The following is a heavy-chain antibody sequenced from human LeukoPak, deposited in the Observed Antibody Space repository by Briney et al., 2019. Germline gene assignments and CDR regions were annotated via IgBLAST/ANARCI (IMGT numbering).Heavy chain of an antibody. CDR1: GFMFSNYG. Sequence: GRSLRLSCAASGFMFSNYGMQWVRQAPGKGLEWVAVISYEGSNKYYADSVKGRFTISRDNSKNTLYLQMNSLRAEDTAVYYCARDGSGGGWRYFDYWGQGALVTVSS. CDR2: ISYEGSNK. D-gene: IGHD6-19*01. V-gene: IGHV3-30*03. CDR3: ARDGSGGGWRYFDY. J-gene: IGHJ4*02.